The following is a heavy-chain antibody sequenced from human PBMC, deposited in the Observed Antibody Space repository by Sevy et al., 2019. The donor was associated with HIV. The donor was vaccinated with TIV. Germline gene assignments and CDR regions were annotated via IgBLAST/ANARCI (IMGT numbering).Heavy chain of an antibody. CDR1: GFTFRNYN. D-gene: IGHD3-22*01. V-gene: IGHV3-21*01. Sequence: GGSLRLSCAASGFTFRNYNMNWVRQAPGKGLEWVSSISSSSYIYYADPVKGRFTISRDNAKNSLYLQMNGLRAEDTAVYYCARDLSPQGIWNTYHSSGRYGMDVWGQGTTVTVSS. J-gene: IGHJ6*02. CDR2: ISSSSYI. CDR3: ARDLSPQGIWNTYHSSGRYGMDV.